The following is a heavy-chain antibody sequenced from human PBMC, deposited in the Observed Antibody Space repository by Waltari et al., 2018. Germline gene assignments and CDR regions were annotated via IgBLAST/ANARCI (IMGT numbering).Heavy chain of an antibody. V-gene: IGHV3-7*01. CDR1: GFTFSSSW. J-gene: IGHJ4*02. D-gene: IGHD2-2*03. Sequence: EVQLVESGGGLVQPGGSLRLSCAASGFTFSSSWMSWVRQAPGKGLEWVANIKQDGSEKYYVDSVKGRFTISRDNAKNSLYLQMNSLRAEDTAVYYCARDGSSPDGFDYWGQGTLVTVSS. CDR3: ARDGSSPDGFDY. CDR2: IKQDGSEK.